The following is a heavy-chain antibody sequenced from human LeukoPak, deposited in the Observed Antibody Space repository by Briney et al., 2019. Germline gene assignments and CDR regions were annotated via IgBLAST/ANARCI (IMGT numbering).Heavy chain of an antibody. J-gene: IGHJ3*02. V-gene: IGHV3-30*01. CDR1: GFTFSSYA. Sequence: GGSLRLSCAASGFTFSSYAMHWVRQAPGKGLEWVAVISYDGSNKYYADSVKGRFTISRDNSKNTLYLQMNSLRAEDTAVYYCARDKMVTAIEIRGAFDIWGQGTTVTVSS. CDR2: ISYDGSNK. D-gene: IGHD2-21*02. CDR3: ARDKMVTAIEIRGAFDI.